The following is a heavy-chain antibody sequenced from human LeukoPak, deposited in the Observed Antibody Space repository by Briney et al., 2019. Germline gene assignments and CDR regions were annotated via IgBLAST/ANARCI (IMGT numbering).Heavy chain of an antibody. CDR3: ARGYCSGGSCGFTY. Sequence: GASVKVSCKASGYTFTSYGISWVRQAPGQGLEWMGWISAYNGNTNYAQKLQGRVTMTTDTSTSIAYMELRSLRSDDTAVYYCARGYCSGGSCGFTYWGQGTLVTVSS. D-gene: IGHD2-15*01. CDR1: GYTFTSYG. V-gene: IGHV1-18*01. CDR2: ISAYNGNT. J-gene: IGHJ4*02.